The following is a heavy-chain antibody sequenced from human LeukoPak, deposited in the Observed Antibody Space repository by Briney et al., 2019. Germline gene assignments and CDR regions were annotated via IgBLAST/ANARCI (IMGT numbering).Heavy chain of an antibody. CDR1: GYTFTHYG. Sequence: ASVKVSCKASGYTFTHYGIIWVRQAPGQGLEWMGWISTYNGNTNYAQKLQGRVTMTTDTSTSTTYMELRNLRSDDTAMYYCVRADCSSTSCFRMDVWGQGTTVTVSS. CDR2: ISTYNGNT. V-gene: IGHV1-18*01. CDR3: VRADCSSTSCFRMDV. D-gene: IGHD2-2*01. J-gene: IGHJ6*02.